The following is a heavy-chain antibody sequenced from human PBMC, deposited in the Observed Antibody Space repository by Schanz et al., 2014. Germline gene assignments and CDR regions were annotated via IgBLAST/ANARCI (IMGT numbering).Heavy chain of an antibody. D-gene: IGHD2-21*01. Sequence: EVQLVESGGGLVQPGGSLRLSCAASGFTFSTYAMTWVRQAPGKGLEWVSSISIRGGNTYYTDSVKGRFTISRDNSKNTLDLQMSSLRADDTAVYYCVKGQLLSYYFDYWGQGTLVTVSS. J-gene: IGHJ4*02. V-gene: IGHV3-23*04. CDR2: ISIRGGNT. CDR1: GFTFSTYA. CDR3: VKGQLLSYYFDY.